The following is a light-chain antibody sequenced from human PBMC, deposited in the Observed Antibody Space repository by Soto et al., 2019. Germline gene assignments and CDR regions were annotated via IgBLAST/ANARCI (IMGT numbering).Light chain of an antibody. J-gene: IGLJ1*01. CDR2: EVS. CDR1: RRDVGGYNY. Sequence: QSVLTQPASVSGSPGRPTPISCTGTRRDVGGYNYVSWYQQHPGKAPKLMIYEVSNRLSGISNRFSGSKSGNTASLTISGLQAEDQADYYCSSYTSSSTRVFGTGTKVTVL. CDR3: SSYTSSSTRV. V-gene: IGLV2-14*01.